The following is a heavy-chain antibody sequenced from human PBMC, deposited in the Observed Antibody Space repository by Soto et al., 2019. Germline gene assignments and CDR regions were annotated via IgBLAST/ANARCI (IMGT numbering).Heavy chain of an antibody. Sequence: SGKVSCKASGFTFTSSAMQWVRQARGQRLEWIGWIVVGSGNTNYAQKFQERVTITRDMSTSTAYMELSSLRSEDTAVYYCAADLSGGYYYMDVWGKGTTVTVS. CDR3: AADLSGGYYYMDV. J-gene: IGHJ6*03. D-gene: IGHD1-26*01. CDR1: GFTFTSSA. V-gene: IGHV1-58*02. CDR2: IVVGSGNT.